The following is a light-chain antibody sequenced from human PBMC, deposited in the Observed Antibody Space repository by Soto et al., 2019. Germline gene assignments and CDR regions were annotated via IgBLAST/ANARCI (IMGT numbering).Light chain of an antibody. CDR2: DAS. CDR1: QSISSW. CDR3: QQYNSYWLT. J-gene: IGKJ4*01. V-gene: IGKV1-5*01. Sequence: DIQMTQSPSTLSASVGDRVTITCRASQSISSWLAWYQQKPGKAPKLLIYDASSLESGVPSRFSGSGSGTEFTLIISGLQSDDFATYYCQQYNSYWLTFGGGTKVDIK.